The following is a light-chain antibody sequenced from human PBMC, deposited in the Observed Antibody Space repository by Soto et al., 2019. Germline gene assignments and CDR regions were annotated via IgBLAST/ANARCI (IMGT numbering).Light chain of an antibody. CDR3: QQSYSTLRVT. J-gene: IGKJ5*01. CDR1: QSISSW. Sequence: DIQMTQSPSTLSASVGDRVTITCRASQSISSWLAWYQQKPGKAPKLLIYKASSLESGVPSRFSGSGSGTDFTLTISSLQPEDFATYYCQQSYSTLRVTFGQGTRLEI. V-gene: IGKV1-5*03. CDR2: KAS.